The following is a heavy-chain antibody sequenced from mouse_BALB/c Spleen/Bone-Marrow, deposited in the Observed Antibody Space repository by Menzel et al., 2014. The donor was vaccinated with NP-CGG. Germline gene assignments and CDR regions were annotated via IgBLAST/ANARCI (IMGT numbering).Heavy chain of an antibody. J-gene: IGHJ3*01. Sequence: VQLQQSGAELVKPGASVKLSCTASGFNTKDTYMHWVKQRPEQGLEWIGRIDPANGNTKYDPKFQGKATITADTSSNTAYLQLSSLTSEDTAVYYCARGWGAYWGQGTLVTVSA. D-gene: IGHD1-1*02. CDR3: ARGWGAY. V-gene: IGHV14-3*02. CDR2: IDPANGNT. CDR1: GFNTKDTY.